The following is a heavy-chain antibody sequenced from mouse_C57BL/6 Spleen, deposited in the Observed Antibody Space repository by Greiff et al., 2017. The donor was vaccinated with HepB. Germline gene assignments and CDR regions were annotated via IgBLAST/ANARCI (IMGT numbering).Heavy chain of an antibody. CDR1: GFTFSSYA. CDR3: TRDRGYGNYDYAMDY. D-gene: IGHD2-1*01. CDR2: ISSGGDYI. J-gene: IGHJ4*01. V-gene: IGHV5-9-1*02. Sequence: DVQLVESGEGLVKPGGSLKLSCAASGFTFSSYAMSWVRQTPEKRLEWVAYISSGGDYIYYADTVKGRFTISRDNARNTLYLQMSSLKSEDTAMYYCTRDRGYGNYDYAMDYWGQGTSVTVSS.